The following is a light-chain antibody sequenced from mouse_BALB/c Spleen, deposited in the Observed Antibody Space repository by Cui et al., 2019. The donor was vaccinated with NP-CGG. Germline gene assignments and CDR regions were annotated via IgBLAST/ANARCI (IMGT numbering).Light chain of an antibody. J-gene: IGLJ1*01. CDR2: GTN. CDR1: TGAVTTSNY. V-gene: IGLV1*01. Sequence: QPVVTQEPALTTSPGETVTLPCRSSTGAVTTSNYANGVQEKPDHLFTGLIGGTNNRAPGVPARFSGSLIGDKAALTITGAQTEDEAIYFCALWYSNHWVFGGGTKLTVL. CDR3: ALWYSNHWV.